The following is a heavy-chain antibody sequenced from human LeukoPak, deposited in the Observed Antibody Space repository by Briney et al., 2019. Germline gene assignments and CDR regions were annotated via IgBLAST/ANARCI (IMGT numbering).Heavy chain of an antibody. Sequence: GGSLRLSCAASGFTFSSYSMNWVRQAPGKGLEWVSSISSSSYIYYADSVKGRFTISRDNAKNSLYLQMNSLRAEDTAVYYCARAEQAGGGSLLDYWGQGTLVTVSS. V-gene: IGHV3-21*01. CDR2: ISSSSYI. J-gene: IGHJ4*02. D-gene: IGHD2-15*01. CDR1: GFTFSSYS. CDR3: ARAEQAGGGSLLDY.